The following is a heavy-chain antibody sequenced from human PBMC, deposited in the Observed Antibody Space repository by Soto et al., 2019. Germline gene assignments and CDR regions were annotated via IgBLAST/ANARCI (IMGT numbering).Heavy chain of an antibody. CDR3: ARAPKVSGSSQTRPDF. J-gene: IGHJ4*02. D-gene: IGHD6-6*01. V-gene: IGHV4-34*01. CDR1: SGSFSGYY. CDR2: ISQSGNT. Sequence: SETLSLTCSIYSGSFSGYYWSWIRQPPGKGLEWIGEISQSGNTNYSPSLKSRVSISIDTSKKQFSLNLASVSAADTAVYYCARAPKVSGSSQTRPDFWGQGTLVTVYS.